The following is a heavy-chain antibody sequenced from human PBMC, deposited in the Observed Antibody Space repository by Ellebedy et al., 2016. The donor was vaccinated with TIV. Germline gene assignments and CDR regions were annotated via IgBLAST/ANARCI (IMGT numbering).Heavy chain of an antibody. V-gene: IGHV3-72*01. CDR3: ARVVDTAMVNVDY. D-gene: IGHD5-18*01. CDR1: GFTFSDHY. CDR2: IRSKAYGGTT. Sequence: GESLKISCAASGFTFSDHYMDWVRPAPGKGLEWVGFIRSKAYGGTTEYAASVKGRFTISRDDSKNSLYLQMNSLKTEDTAVYYCARVVDTAMVNVDYWGQGTLVTVSS. J-gene: IGHJ4*02.